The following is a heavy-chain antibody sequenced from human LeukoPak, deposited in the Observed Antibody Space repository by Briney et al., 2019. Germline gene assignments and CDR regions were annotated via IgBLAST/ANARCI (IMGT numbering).Heavy chain of an antibody. J-gene: IGHJ6*02. CDR1: GYTFTSYG. D-gene: IGHD3-22*01. V-gene: IGHV1-18*01. Sequence: ASVKVSCKASGYTFTSYGISWVRQAPGQGLEWMGWISAYNGNTNYAQKLQGRVTMTTDTSTSTAYMELRSLRSDDTAVYYCARGSLGYDSSGSKGEDYYYGMDVWGQGTTVTVSS. CDR2: ISAYNGNT. CDR3: ARGSLGYDSSGSKGEDYYYGMDV.